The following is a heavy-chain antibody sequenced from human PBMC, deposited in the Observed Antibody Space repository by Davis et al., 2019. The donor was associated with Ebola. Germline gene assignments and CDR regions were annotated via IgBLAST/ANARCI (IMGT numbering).Heavy chain of an antibody. CDR1: GYTFTSYD. J-gene: IGHJ6*02. CDR2: ISAYNGNT. Sequence: ASVKVSCKASGYTFTSYDINWVRQATGQGLEWMGWISAYNGNTNYAQKLQGRVTMTTDTSTSTAYMELRSLRSDDTAVYYCARVPPYSNYGFYYYGVDVWGQGTTVTVSS. D-gene: IGHD4-11*01. V-gene: IGHV1-18*01. CDR3: ARVPPYSNYGFYYYGVDV.